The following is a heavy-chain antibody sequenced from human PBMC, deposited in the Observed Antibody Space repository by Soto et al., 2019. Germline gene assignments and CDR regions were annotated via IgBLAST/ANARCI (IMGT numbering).Heavy chain of an antibody. D-gene: IGHD2-15*01. CDR1: GVTFSSYA. Sequence: SVKVSCKASGVTFSSYAISWVRQAPVQGLEWMGWIIPIFGTANYAQKFQGRVTITADESTSTAYMELSSLRSEDTAVYYCARVSRYCSSGSCVTGMDVWGQGTTVNVSS. CDR3: ARVSRYCSSGSCVTGMDV. V-gene: IGHV1-69*13. CDR2: IIPIFGTA. J-gene: IGHJ6*02.